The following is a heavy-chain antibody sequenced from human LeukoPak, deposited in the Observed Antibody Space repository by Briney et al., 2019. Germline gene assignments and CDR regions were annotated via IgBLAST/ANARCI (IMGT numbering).Heavy chain of an antibody. Sequence: PGGSLRLSCAASGFTFSSYAMSWVRQAPGEGLEWVSAISGSGGSTYYADSVKGRFTISRDNSKNTLYLQMNSLRAEDTAVYYCAKDHYYYDSSGYLYFDYWGQGTLVTVSS. CDR2: ISGSGGST. CDR1: GFTFSSYA. J-gene: IGHJ4*02. D-gene: IGHD3-22*01. CDR3: AKDHYYYDSSGYLYFDY. V-gene: IGHV3-23*01.